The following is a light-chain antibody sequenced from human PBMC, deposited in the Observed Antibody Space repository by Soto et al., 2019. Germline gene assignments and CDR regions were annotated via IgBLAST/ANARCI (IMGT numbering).Light chain of an antibody. CDR3: QVWDGRSFQGV. V-gene: IGLV3-21*02. J-gene: IGLJ1*01. Sequence: SSELTHPPSLSVAPGQTASIACGGDSIGNKSVNWYQQRPGQAPVVVVYDDTDRPTGIPERFSGSNSGNTATLTITRVEAGDEADYYCQVWDGRSFQGVFGPGTKSPS. CDR1: SIGNKS. CDR2: DDT.